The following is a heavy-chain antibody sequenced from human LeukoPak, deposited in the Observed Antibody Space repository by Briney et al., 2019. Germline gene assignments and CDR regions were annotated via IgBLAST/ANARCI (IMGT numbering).Heavy chain of an antibody. V-gene: IGHV3-74*01. J-gene: IGHJ4*02. CDR1: GFTFSGYW. CDR2: INGDGSST. Sequence: GGSLRLSCAASGFTFSGYWMHWVRQVPGKGLVWVSHINGDGSSTRYADSVKGRFAISRDNAKNTLYLQMSSLRAEDTAVYYCARLTSRGYSYGFDYWGQGTLVTVSS. CDR3: ARLTSRGYSYGFDY. D-gene: IGHD5-18*01.